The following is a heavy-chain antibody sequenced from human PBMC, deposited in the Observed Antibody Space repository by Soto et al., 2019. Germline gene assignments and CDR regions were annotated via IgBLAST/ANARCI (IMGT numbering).Heavy chain of an antibody. CDR1: GFIFRNYV. D-gene: IGHD1-26*01. Sequence: QVQVVESGGGVVQPGRSLRLSCAASGFIFRNYVMHWVRQAPGKGLEWVAVISHDGSHIYYADSVKGRFTISRDNSKNTLNLDMNSLRAEDTAIYYCARDRSGDYVQDNWFDPWGQGTLVTVSS. J-gene: IGHJ5*02. CDR3: ARDRSGDYVQDNWFDP. CDR2: ISHDGSHI. V-gene: IGHV3-30*04.